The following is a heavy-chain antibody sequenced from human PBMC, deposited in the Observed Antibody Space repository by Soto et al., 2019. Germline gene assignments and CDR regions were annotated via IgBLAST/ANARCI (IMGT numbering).Heavy chain of an antibody. V-gene: IGHV1-18*01. CDR2: ISAYNANT. D-gene: IGHD1-26*01. Sequence: ASVKVSCKASGYTFTIYGISCVRQAPGQWLDWMGWISAYNANTNYAQKLQGRVTMTTDTSTSTSYMELRSLRSDDTAVYFCARDRLGATGDYWGQGTLVTVSS. CDR3: ARDRLGATGDY. J-gene: IGHJ4*02. CDR1: GYTFTIYG.